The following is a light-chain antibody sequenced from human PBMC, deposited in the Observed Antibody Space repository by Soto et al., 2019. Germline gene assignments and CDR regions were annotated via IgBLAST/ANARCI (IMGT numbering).Light chain of an antibody. CDR3: QQRSNWPPSIT. J-gene: IGKJ5*01. CDR2: DAS. V-gene: IGKV3-11*01. CDR1: QSVSSN. Sequence: EIVMTQSPATLSVSPGERATLSCRASQSVSSNLAWYQQKPGQAPRLLIYDASNRATGTPARFSGSGSGTDFTLTISSLEPEDFAVYHCQQRSNWPPSITFGQGTRLEI.